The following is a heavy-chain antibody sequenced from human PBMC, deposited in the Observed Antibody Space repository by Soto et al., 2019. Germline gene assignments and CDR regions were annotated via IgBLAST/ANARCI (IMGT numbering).Heavy chain of an antibody. CDR3: ARAMPRRDAFDI. CDR2: ISSSGSTI. V-gene: IGHV3-48*03. Sequence: PGGSLRLSCAASGFTFSSYEMNWVRQAPGKGLEWVSYISSSGSTIYYADSVKGRFTISRDNAKNSLYLQMNSLRAEDTAVYYCARAMPRRDAFDIWGQGTMVTVSS. D-gene: IGHD2-2*01. CDR1: GFTFSSYE. J-gene: IGHJ3*02.